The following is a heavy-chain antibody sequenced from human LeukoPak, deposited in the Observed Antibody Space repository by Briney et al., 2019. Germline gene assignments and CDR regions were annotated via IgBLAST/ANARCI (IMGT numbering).Heavy chain of an antibody. Sequence: LRLSCAASGFTFSSYSMNWIRQPPGKGLEWIGYIYYSGSTYYNPSLKSRVTISVDTSKNQFSLKLSSVTAADTAVYYCARDLGIQVTSRISYYYYYGMDVWGQGTTVTVSS. D-gene: IGHD4-17*01. V-gene: IGHV4-30-4*08. CDR2: IYYSGST. J-gene: IGHJ6*02. CDR1: GFTFSSYS. CDR3: ARDLGIQVTSRISYYYYYGMDV.